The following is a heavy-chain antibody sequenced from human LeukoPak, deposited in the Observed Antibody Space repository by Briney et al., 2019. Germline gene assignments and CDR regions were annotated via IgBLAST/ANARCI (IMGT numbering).Heavy chain of an antibody. Sequence: ASVKVSCKSSGYTFTSYDINWVRQDTGQGLEWMGWMNPNSGNTGYAQKFKGRVTMTRNTSISTAYMELSSLRSEDTAVYYCARDYSSGWYNWFDPWGQGTLVTVSS. D-gene: IGHD6-19*01. CDR3: ARDYSSGWYNWFDP. CDR2: MNPNSGNT. CDR1: GYTFTSYD. V-gene: IGHV1-8*01. J-gene: IGHJ5*02.